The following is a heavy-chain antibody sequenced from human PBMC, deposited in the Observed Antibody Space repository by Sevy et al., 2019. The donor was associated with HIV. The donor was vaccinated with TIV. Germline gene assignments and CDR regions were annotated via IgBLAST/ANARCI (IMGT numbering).Heavy chain of an antibody. CDR3: AKDFPDCISTSCYSSFYGMDV. D-gene: IGHD2-2*01. CDR1: GFTFDDYA. CDR2: ISWDSGSI. J-gene: IGHJ6*02. Sequence: LSLTCAASGFTFDDYAMHWVRQAPGKGLEWVSGISWDSGSIGYADSVKGRFTLSRDNAKNSLYLQMNSLRAEDTALYYCAKDFPDCISTSCYSSFYGMDVWGQGTTVTVSS. V-gene: IGHV3-9*01.